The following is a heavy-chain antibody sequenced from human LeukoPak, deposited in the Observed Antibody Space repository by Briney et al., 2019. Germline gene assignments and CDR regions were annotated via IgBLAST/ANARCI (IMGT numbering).Heavy chain of an antibody. CDR3: ARDISGTYYDSSGYSDY. D-gene: IGHD3-22*01. CDR1: GYTFTGYY. Sequence: GASVKVSCKASGYTFTGYYMYCVRQAPGQGLEWMGWINPNSGGTNYAQKFQGRVTMTRDTSISTAYMELSRLRSDDTAVYYCARDISGTYYDSSGYSDYWGQGTLVTVSS. J-gene: IGHJ4*02. CDR2: INPNSGGT. V-gene: IGHV1-2*02.